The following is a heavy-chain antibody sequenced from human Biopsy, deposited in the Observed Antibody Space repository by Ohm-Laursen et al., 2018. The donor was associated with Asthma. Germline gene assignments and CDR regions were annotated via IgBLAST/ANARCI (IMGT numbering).Heavy chain of an antibody. CDR2: HDHEEGGT. CDR1: GYSLTDLS. CDR3: ASDFPKDYVRYNFQF. Sequence: SVKVSCKVSGYSLTDLSMHWVRQAPGQGLEWMGGHDHEEGGTVNARRFQGRVTMTEDTSTDTAYMELSSLGSDDTAAYYCASDFPKDYVRYNFQFWGQGTLVTVSS. D-gene: IGHD4-17*01. J-gene: IGHJ4*02. V-gene: IGHV1-24*01.